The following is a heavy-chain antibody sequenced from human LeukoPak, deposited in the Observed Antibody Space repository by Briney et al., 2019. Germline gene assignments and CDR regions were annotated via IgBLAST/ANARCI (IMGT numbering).Heavy chain of an antibody. CDR3: ARRLGRKFGERFYYYHYMDV. Sequence: SETLSLTCTVSGGSISSSSYYWGWIRQPAGKGLEWIGRIYTSGNTNYNPSLKSRVTISVDTSKNQFSLKLSSVTAADTAVYYCARRLGRKFGERFYYYHYMDVWGKGTTVTISS. D-gene: IGHD3-10*01. CDR1: GGSISSSSYY. J-gene: IGHJ6*03. V-gene: IGHV4-61*02. CDR2: IYTSGNT.